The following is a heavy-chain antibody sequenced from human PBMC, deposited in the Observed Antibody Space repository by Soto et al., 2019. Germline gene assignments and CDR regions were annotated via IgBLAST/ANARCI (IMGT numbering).Heavy chain of an antibody. CDR1: GFSLSTSGMC. Sequence: GSGSYAGEPTQTLTLPCTFSGFSLSTSGMCVSWIRQPPGKALEWLALIDWDDDKYYSTSLKTRLTISKDTSKNQVVLTMTNMDPVDTSTYYCARIVGNYYYYYGMDVWGQGTMVTAP. CDR3: ARIVGNYYYYYGMDV. CDR2: IDWDDDK. D-gene: IGHD3-10*01. V-gene: IGHV2-70*01. J-gene: IGHJ6*02.